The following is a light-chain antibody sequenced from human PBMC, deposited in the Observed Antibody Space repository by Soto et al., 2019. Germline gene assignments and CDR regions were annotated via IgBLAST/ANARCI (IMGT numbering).Light chain of an antibody. V-gene: IGLV2-14*03. CDR1: SSDVGGYNY. CDR2: DVS. CDR3: SSYTTSSTYV. Sequence: QSVLAQPASVSGSPGQSITISCTGTSSDVGGYNYVSWHQQHPGKVPKLMIYDVSYRPSGGSNRFSGSKSGNTASLTISGLQAEDEADYYCSSYTTSSTYVFGTGTKVTVL. J-gene: IGLJ1*01.